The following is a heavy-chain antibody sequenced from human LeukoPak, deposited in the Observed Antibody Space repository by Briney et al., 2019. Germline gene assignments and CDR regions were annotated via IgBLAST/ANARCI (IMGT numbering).Heavy chain of an antibody. J-gene: IGHJ2*01. CDR1: GYTFTGYY. CDR3: ARGSPSYAQWHFDL. Sequence: ASVKVSCKASGYTFTGYYMHWVRQAPGQGLEWMGGFDPEDGETIYAQKFQGRVTMSSDTSISTAYMELSSLRSDDTAVYYCARGSPSYAQWHFDLWGRGTLVTVSS. D-gene: IGHD2/OR15-2a*01. V-gene: IGHV1-2*02. CDR2: FDPEDGET.